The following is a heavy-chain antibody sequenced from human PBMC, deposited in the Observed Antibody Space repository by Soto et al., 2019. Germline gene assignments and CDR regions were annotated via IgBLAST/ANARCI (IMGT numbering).Heavy chain of an antibody. CDR1: GGSISSSSYY. J-gene: IGHJ4*02. CDR2: IYYSGST. CDR3: ARHAYYDFWSGYHPGYY. Sequence: PSETLSLTCTVSGGSISSSSYYWGWIRQPPGKGLEWIGSIYYSGSTYYNPSLKSRVTISVDTSKNQFSLKLSSVTAADTAVYYCARHAYYDFWSGYHPGYYWGQGTLVTVSS. V-gene: IGHV4-39*01. D-gene: IGHD3-3*01.